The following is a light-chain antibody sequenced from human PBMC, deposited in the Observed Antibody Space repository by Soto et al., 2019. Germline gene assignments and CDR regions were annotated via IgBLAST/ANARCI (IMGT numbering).Light chain of an antibody. J-gene: IGKJ4*01. V-gene: IGKV3-11*01. Sequence: EIVLTQSPATLSLSPGERATLSCWASKDISTQLGWYQQKPGQAPRLLIYDTSERATGIPTRFSGGGFGTEFTLTISRVEHEDFAVYVCQQRDSWPITFGGGTKVEIK. CDR1: KDISTQ. CDR3: QQRDSWPIT. CDR2: DTS.